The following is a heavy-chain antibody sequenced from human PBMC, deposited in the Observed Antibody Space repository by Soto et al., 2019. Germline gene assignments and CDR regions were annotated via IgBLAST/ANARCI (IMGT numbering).Heavy chain of an antibody. CDR3: ARGSSSYYDYGMDV. CDR2: IYDSGST. Sequence: SETLSLTCAVSGDSISRGGYSWTWIRQPPGKALEWIGNIYDSGSTSYNPSLKSRVTISVDTSKDQFSLRLTSVTAADTAVYFCARGSSSYYDYGMDVWGQGTTVTVSS. CDR1: GDSISRGGYS. J-gene: IGHJ6*02. V-gene: IGHV4-30-2*01. D-gene: IGHD6-6*01.